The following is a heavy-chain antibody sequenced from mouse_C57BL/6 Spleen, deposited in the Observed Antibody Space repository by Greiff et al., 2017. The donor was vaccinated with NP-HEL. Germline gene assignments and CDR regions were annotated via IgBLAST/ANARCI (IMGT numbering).Heavy chain of an antibody. D-gene: IGHD2-5*01. CDR1: GSTFTSYW. Sequence: QVQLQQPGAELVKPGASVKMSCKASGSTFTSYWITWVKQRPGQGLEWIGDIYPGSGSTNYNEKFKSKATLTVDTSSSTAYMQLSSLTSADSAVYYCARSGYYSNYVDAMDYWGQGTSVTVSS. CDR2: IYPGSGST. V-gene: IGHV1-55*01. J-gene: IGHJ4*01. CDR3: ARSGYYSNYVDAMDY.